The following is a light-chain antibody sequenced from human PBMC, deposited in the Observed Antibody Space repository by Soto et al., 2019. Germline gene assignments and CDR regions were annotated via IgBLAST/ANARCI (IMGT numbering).Light chain of an antibody. Sequence: EVVLTQSPASLSLSPGDRATLSCRADQRVSDYVGWYQQKPGQPPRLLFFDASSRASGVPHRCSPGGSGTDFTLIISSLQPEDFSVYYCQQRVNWPPTFGGGNKVEI. J-gene: IGKJ4*01. CDR3: QQRVNWPPT. CDR2: DAS. CDR1: QRVSDY. V-gene: IGKV3-11*01.